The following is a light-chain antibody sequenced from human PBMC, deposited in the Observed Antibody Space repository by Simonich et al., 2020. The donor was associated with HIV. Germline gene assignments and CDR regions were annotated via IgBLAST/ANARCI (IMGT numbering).Light chain of an antibody. CDR2: DAS. J-gene: IGKJ1*01. Sequence: EIVLTQSPATLSLSPGERGTLSCRASQRVSSYLAWYQQKPGQAPRLLIYDASNRATGIPARFSGSGSGTDFTLTISSLEAEDFAVYYCQHRSNWPPTFGQGTKVDIK. CDR3: QHRSNWPPT. V-gene: IGKV3-11*01. CDR1: QRVSSY.